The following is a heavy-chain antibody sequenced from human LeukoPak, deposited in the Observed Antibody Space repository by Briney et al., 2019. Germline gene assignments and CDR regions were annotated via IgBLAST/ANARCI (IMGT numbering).Heavy chain of an antibody. CDR1: GFTFSIYS. V-gene: IGHV3-48*01. D-gene: IGHD3-22*01. J-gene: IGHJ4*02. CDR2: ISSGSRTI. Sequence: GGSLRLSCAASGFTFSIYSMNWIRQAPGKGLEWISYISSGSRTIYYADSVKGRFTISRDNAKNSLYLQMSSLRAEDTAVYYCAKYYYESSGTGSYFDSWGQGALVTVSS. CDR3: AKYYYESSGTGSYFDS.